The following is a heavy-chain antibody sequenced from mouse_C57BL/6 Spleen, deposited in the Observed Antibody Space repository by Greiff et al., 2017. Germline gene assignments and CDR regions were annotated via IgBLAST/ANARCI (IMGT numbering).Heavy chain of an antibody. J-gene: IGHJ2*01. CDR2: IRNKANGYTT. Sequence: EVMLVESGGGLVQPGGSLSLSCAASGFTFTDYYMSWVRQPPGKALEWLGFIRNKANGYTTEYSASVKGRFTISRDNSQSILYLQMNALRAEDSATYYCARLAYDYDEDYWGQGTTLTVSS. V-gene: IGHV7-3*01. CDR3: ARLAYDYDEDY. CDR1: GFTFTDYY. D-gene: IGHD2-4*01.